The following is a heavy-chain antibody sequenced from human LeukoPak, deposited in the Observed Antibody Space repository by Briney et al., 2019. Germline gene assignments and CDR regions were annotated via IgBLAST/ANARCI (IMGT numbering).Heavy chain of an antibody. CDR3: ARDLPEYYYYGMDV. Sequence: GASVKVSCKASGGTFSSYAISWVRHAPGQGLEWMGRIIPILGIANYAQKFQGRVTITADKSTSTAYMELSSLRSEDTAVYYCARDLPEYYYYGMDVWGQGTTVTVSS. CDR2: IIPILGIA. V-gene: IGHV1-69*04. CDR1: GGTFSSYA. J-gene: IGHJ6*02.